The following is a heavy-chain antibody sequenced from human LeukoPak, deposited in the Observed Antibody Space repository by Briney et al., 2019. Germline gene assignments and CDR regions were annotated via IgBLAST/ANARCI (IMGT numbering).Heavy chain of an antibody. CDR2: IIHSGST. V-gene: IGHV4-34*12. CDR1: GGSFSGYY. J-gene: IGHJ4*02. Sequence: SETLSLTCAVYGGSFSGYYWSWIRQPPGKGLEWIGEIIHSGSTYYNPSLKSRVTISADRSKNQFSLKLSSVTAADTAVYYCARAPYYYDSSGTPSFFGYWGQGTLVTVSS. D-gene: IGHD3-22*01. CDR3: ARAPYYYDSSGTPSFFGY.